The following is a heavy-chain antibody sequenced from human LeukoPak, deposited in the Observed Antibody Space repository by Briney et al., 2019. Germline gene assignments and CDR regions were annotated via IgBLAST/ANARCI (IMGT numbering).Heavy chain of an antibody. CDR3: ARGVTYRMSSVDY. J-gene: IGHJ4*02. Sequence: GASVKVSCKASGYTFTNCAIYWVRQAPGQGLEWMGWIRIYNGNTIYAQNFQGRVTMTTDTSTNTAYMELRSLRSDDTAVYYCARGVTYRMSSVDYWGQGTLVTVSS. CDR1: GYTFTNCA. D-gene: IGHD6-6*01. V-gene: IGHV1-18*01. CDR2: IRIYNGNT.